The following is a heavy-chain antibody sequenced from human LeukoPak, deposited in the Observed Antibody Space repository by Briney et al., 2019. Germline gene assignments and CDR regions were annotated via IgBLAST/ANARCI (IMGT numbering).Heavy chain of an antibody. V-gene: IGHV1-69*13. J-gene: IGHJ6*04. D-gene: IGHD6-13*01. CDR3: ARAGTRRGDGMDV. CDR1: GGTFSSYA. Sequence: SVKVSCKASGGTFSSYAISWVRQAPGQGLEWMGGIIPIFGTANYAQKFQGRVTITADESTSTAYTELSSLRSEDTAVYYCARAGTRRGDGMDVWGIGTTVTVSS. CDR2: IIPIFGTA.